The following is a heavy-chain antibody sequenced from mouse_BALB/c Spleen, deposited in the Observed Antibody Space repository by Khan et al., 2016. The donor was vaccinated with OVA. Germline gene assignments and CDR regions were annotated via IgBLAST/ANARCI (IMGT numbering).Heavy chain of an antibody. V-gene: IGHV1-18*01. CDR2: INPYNGGT. J-gene: IGHJ3*01. D-gene: IGHD1-2*01. CDR1: GYSFTDYT. Sequence: EVQLQQSGPELVKPGASMKISCKASGYSFTDYTMNWVKQSHGENLEWIGLINPYNGGTSYTQKFKGKATLTVDKSSSTVSMELLSLTSEDSAVYYCARSGYGGFAYWGQGTLVTVSA. CDR3: ARSGYGGFAY.